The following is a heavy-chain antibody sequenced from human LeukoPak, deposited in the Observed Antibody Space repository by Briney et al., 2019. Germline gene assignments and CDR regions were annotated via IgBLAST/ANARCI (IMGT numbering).Heavy chain of an antibody. CDR1: GFTFSSYA. D-gene: IGHD3-9*01. CDR2: ISYDGSNK. CDR3: ANGIYDILTGYLDY. V-gene: IGHV3-30-3*01. Sequence: PGRSLRLSCAASGFTFSSYAMHWVRQAPGKGLEWVAIISYDGSNKYYADSVKGRFTISRDNSKNTLYLQMNSLRAEDTAVYYCANGIYDILTGYLDYWGQGTLVTVSS. J-gene: IGHJ4*02.